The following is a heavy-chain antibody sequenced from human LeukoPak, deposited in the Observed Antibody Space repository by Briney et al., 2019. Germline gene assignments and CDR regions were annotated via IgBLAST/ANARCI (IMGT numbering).Heavy chain of an antibody. CDR1: GFTFSSYS. J-gene: IGHJ6*02. Sequence: GGSLRLSCAASGFTFSSYSMNWVRQAPGKGLEWVSSISSSSSYIYYADSVKGRFTISRDNSKNTLYLQMNSLRAEDTAVYYCARDRGYDSSGYYFYYYYYGVDVWGQGTTVTVSS. CDR2: ISSSSSYI. CDR3: ARDRGYDSSGYYFYYYYYGVDV. V-gene: IGHV3-21*01. D-gene: IGHD3-22*01.